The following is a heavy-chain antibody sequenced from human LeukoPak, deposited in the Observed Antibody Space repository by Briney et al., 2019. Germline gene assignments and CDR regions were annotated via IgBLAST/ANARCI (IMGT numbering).Heavy chain of an antibody. Sequence: GGSLRLSCAASGFTFSSYTIYWVRQAPGKGLEWVAVISYDGSNKYYADSVKGRFTISRDNSKNTLYLQMSSLRAEDTAVYYCARAAGYSSSQFDYWGQGTLATVSS. V-gene: IGHV3-30-3*01. CDR1: GFTFSSYT. CDR3: ARAAGYSSSQFDY. J-gene: IGHJ4*02. D-gene: IGHD6-13*01. CDR2: ISYDGSNK.